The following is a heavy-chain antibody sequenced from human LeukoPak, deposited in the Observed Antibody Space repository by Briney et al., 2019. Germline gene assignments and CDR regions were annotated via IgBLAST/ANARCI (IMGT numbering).Heavy chain of an antibody. CDR2: ISYDGSNK. J-gene: IGHJ6*01. CDR1: GFTFSSYG. CDR3: AKDRYSSSWYRLYYYYYGMDV. D-gene: IGHD6-13*01. Sequence: GGSLRLSCAASGFTFSSYGMHWVRQAPGKGLEWVAVISYDGSNKYYADSVKGRFTISRDNSKNTLYLQMNSLRAEDTAVYYCAKDRYSSSWYRLYYYYYGMDVWGKGPRSPSPQ. V-gene: IGHV3-30*18.